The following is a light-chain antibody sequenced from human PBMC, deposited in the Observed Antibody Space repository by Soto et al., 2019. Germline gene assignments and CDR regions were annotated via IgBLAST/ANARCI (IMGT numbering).Light chain of an antibody. V-gene: IGKV1-33*01. CDR2: DAS. Sequence: DIQMTQSPSSLSASVGDRVTITCQASQDISNYLNWYQQKPGKAPKLLIYDASNLETGVPSRFSGSGSGTDFTFTISSLQPGDIATYYCQQYDNLLPTFGGGTKVEIK. CDR1: QDISNY. CDR3: QQYDNLLPT. J-gene: IGKJ4*01.